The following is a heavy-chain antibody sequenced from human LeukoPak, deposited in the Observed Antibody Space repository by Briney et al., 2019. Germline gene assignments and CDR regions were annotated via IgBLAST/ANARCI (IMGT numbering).Heavy chain of an antibody. V-gene: IGHV4-39*01. D-gene: IGHD6-25*01. CDR1: GGSISSTSYF. Sequence: SETLSLTCTVSGGSISSTSYFWGWIRQPPGKGLEWIGHLSYIGSTYYKSSLKSRVTISVDTSKNQFSLKLSSVTAADTAVYYCARPGSSGKFDYWGQGTLVTVSS. CDR2: LSYIGST. J-gene: IGHJ4*02. CDR3: ARPGSSGKFDY.